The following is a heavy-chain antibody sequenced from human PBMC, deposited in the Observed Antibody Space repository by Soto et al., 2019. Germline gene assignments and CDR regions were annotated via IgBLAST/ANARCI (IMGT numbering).Heavy chain of an antibody. Sequence: GGSLRLSCAASGFTFSGYDMNWFRQAPGKGLEWVSSISSSSNYKYSANSVQGRFTISRDNAKNSLFLQMNSLRAEDTAVYYCARDLSGSGSYYNFYYYGMDVWGQGTTVTVSS. J-gene: IGHJ6*02. CDR1: GFTFSGYD. CDR3: ARDLSGSGSYYNFYYYGMDV. CDR2: ISSSSNYK. V-gene: IGHV3-21*01. D-gene: IGHD3-10*01.